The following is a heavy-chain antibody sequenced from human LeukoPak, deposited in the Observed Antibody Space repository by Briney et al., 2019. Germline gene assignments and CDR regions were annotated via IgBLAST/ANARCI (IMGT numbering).Heavy chain of an antibody. CDR1: GFTFSSYS. V-gene: IGHV3-21*01. Sequence: GGPLRLSCAASGFTFSSYSMNWVRQAPGKGLEWVSSISSSSSYIYYADSVKGRFTISRDNAKNSLYLQMNSLRAEDTAVYYCASQNWYNWFDPWGQGTLVTVSS. J-gene: IGHJ5*02. CDR3: ASQNWYNWFDP. D-gene: IGHD2/OR15-2a*01. CDR2: ISSSSSYI.